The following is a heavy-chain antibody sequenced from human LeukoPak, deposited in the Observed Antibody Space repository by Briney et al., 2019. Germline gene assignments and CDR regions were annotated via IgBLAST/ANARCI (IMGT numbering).Heavy chain of an antibody. Sequence: ASVKVSCKVSGYTLTELSMHWVRRAPGKGLEWMGGFDPEDGETIYAQKFQGRVTMTEDTSTDTAYMELSSLRSEDTAVYYCATPGYSSGWYVYWGQGTLVTVSS. CDR1: GYTLTELS. CDR3: ATPGYSSGWYVY. V-gene: IGHV1-24*01. J-gene: IGHJ4*02. CDR2: FDPEDGET. D-gene: IGHD6-19*01.